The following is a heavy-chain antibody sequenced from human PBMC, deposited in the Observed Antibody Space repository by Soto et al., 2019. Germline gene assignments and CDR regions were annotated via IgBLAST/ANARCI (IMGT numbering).Heavy chain of an antibody. V-gene: IGHV3-15*01. CDR3: TSSPADQYSSSWAAPDYYYYYYMDV. CDR1: GFTFSNAW. CDR2: IKSKTDGGTT. J-gene: IGHJ6*03. D-gene: IGHD6-13*01. Sequence: GGSLRLSCAASGFTFSNAWMSWVRQAPGKGLEWVGRIKSKTDGGTTDYAAPVKGRFTISRDDSKNTLYLQMNSLKTEDTAVYYCTSSPADQYSSSWAAPDYYYYYYMDVWGKGTTVTVSS.